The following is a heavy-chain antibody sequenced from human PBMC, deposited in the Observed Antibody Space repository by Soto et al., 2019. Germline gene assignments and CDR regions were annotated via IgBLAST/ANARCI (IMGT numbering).Heavy chain of an antibody. D-gene: IGHD3-22*01. J-gene: IGHJ5*02. CDR2: INPSGGST. Sequence: GASVKVACRASGYTFTSYHMHWVGQPPGQGFEWMGIINPSGGSTSYAQKFQGRVTMTRDTSRSTVYMELRSLRSEDTAVYYCARSFSYYDSSGSVNWFEPWGQRTLVTVSS. CDR1: GYTFTSYH. CDR3: ARSFSYYDSSGSVNWFEP. V-gene: IGHV1-46*01.